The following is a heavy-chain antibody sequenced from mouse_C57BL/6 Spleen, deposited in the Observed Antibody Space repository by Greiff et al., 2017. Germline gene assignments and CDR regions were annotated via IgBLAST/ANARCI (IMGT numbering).Heavy chain of an antibody. CDR2: INPSTGGT. J-gene: IGHJ3*01. V-gene: IGHV1-42*01. CDR1: GYSFTGYY. CDR3: ASGNYVTGFAY. D-gene: IGHD2-1*01. Sequence: VQLQQSGPELVKPGASVKISCKASGYSFTGYYMNWVKQSPEKSLEWIGEINPSTGGTTYNQKFKAKATLTVDKSSSTAYMQLKSLTSEYSAVYYCASGNYVTGFAYWGPGTLVTVSA.